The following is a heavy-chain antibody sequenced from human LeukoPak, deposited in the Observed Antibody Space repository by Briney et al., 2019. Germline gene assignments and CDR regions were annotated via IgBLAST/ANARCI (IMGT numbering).Heavy chain of an antibody. D-gene: IGHD2-15*01. CDR1: GYTFTTLG. J-gene: IGHJ4*02. CDR2: INTYNDNT. Sequence: ASVKVSCKASGYTFTTLGISWVRQAPGQGLEWMGWINTYNDNTKYAQKFQDRITVTADTSTSTVYMDLSSLRSDGTAVYYCAREYCLSGKCWDPDYWGQGTLVTVSS. V-gene: IGHV1-18*01. CDR3: AREYCLSGKCWDPDY.